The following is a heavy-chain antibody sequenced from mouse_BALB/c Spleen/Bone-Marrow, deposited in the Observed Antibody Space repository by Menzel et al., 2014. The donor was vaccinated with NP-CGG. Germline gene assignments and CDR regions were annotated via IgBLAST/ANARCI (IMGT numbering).Heavy chain of an antibody. CDR3: ARGSSYFDY. CDR1: GFTFSDYY. J-gene: IGHJ2*01. Sequence: EVQRVESGGGLVKPGGSLKLSCAASGFTFSDYYMYWVRPTPEKRLEWVATISDGGSYTYYPDSVKGRFTISRDSAKNNLYLQMSSLKSEDTAMYYCARGSSYFDYWGQGTTLTVSS. CDR2: ISDGGSYT. D-gene: IGHD1-1*01. V-gene: IGHV5-4*02.